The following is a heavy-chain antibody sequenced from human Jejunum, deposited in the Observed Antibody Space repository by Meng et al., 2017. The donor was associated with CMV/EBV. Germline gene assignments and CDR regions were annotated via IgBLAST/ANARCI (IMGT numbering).Heavy chain of an antibody. Sequence: APGKGLEWVSYIGAGGRPGGRTISYPASVQGRFTISRDDAKNSLYLQMNSLRAEDTAVYYCARDRYCHNGVCYAFPPPYNYGMGVWGQGTTVTVSS. J-gene: IGHJ6*02. V-gene: IGHV3-48*03. D-gene: IGHD2-8*01. CDR3: ARDRYCHNGVCYAFPPPYNYGMGV. CDR2: IGAGGRPGGRTI.